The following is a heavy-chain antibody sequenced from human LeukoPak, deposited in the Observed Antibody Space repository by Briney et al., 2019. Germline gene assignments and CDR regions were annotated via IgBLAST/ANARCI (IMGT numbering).Heavy chain of an antibody. J-gene: IGHJ3*01. D-gene: IGHD6-6*01. V-gene: IGHV3-7*03. CDR2: INSDGSEG. CDR3: ARSSYSSSSSV. CDR1: GFTFSGFW. Sequence: GGSLRLSCAVSGFTFSGFWMSWSRQAPGKGLEWVASINSDGSEGYYADVVKGRFTISRDNAKDSLYLQINSLRAEDTAVYYRARSSYSSSSSVWGQGTMVTVSS.